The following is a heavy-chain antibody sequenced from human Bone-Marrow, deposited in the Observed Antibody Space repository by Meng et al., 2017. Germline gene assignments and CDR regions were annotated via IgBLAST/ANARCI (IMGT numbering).Heavy chain of an antibody. CDR3: ARAAYDIWSGYAP. CDR1: GASISSSHW. V-gene: IGHV4-4*02. J-gene: IGHJ5*02. Sequence: VLLQESGSGLVCPSGTLALTWSLSGASISSSHWWGWVRQPPGKGLEWIGEIYHDGSTNYTPSLKSRVTISVDKSKNQFSLKLSSVTAADTAVYYCARAAYDIWSGYAPWGQGSLVTVSS. D-gene: IGHD3-3*01. CDR2: IYHDGST.